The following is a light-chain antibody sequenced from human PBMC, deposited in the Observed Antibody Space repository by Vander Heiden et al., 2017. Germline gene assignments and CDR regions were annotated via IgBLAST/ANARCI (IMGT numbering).Light chain of an antibody. V-gene: IGKV1-39*01. CDR3: QQSYSTPRT. CDR2: AAS. Sequence: DIQMTQSPSSLSASVGDRVTITCRASQSISSYLNWYQQKPGKAPKLLIYAASSLRSGVPSRFSGSGSGTDFTLTISSLQPEDFATYYCQQSYSTPRTFGQGTKVXIK. J-gene: IGKJ1*01. CDR1: QSISSY.